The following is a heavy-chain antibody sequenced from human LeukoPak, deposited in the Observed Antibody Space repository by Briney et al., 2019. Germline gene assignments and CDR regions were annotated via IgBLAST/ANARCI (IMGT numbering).Heavy chain of an antibody. CDR1: GGSFSGYY. Sequence: PSETLCLTCAVYGGSFSGYYWNWNRQPPGKGLEWLGYIYYSGSTNYNPSLKSRVTISVDASKTQFSLKLSSVTAADTAVYYCARDYYGSGSYPEPIDYWGQGTLVTVSS. J-gene: IGHJ4*02. CDR3: ARDYYGSGSYPEPIDY. V-gene: IGHV4-59*08. D-gene: IGHD3-10*01. CDR2: IYYSGST.